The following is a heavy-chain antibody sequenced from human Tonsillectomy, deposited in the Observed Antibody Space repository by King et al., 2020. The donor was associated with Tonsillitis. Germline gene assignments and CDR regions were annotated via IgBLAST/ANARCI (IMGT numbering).Heavy chain of an antibody. CDR2: IYYSGST. D-gene: IGHD2-8*01. CDR1: GGSISSYY. Sequence: VQLQESGPGLVKPSETLSLTCTVSGGSISSYYWSWIRQPPGKGLEWIGYIYYSGSTNYNPSLKSRVTISVDTSKNQFSLKLSSATAADTAVYYCARAGIGTNGVLYWGQGTLVTVSS. V-gene: IGHV4-59*01. CDR3: ARAGIGTNGVLY. J-gene: IGHJ4*02.